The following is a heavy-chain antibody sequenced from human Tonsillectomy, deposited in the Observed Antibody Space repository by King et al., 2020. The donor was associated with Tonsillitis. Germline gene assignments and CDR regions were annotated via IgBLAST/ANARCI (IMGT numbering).Heavy chain of an antibody. J-gene: IGHJ4*02. V-gene: IGHV3-23*03. CDR2: IYSGGSST. D-gene: IGHD5-24*01. CDR1: GFTFSSYA. Sequence: VQLVESGGGLVQPGGSLRLSCAASGFTFSSYAISWVRQAPGKGLEWVSVIYSGGSSTYYADSVKGRFTISRDNSKNTLYLQMNSLRAEDTAVYYCAKGEGDGYDLFDYWGQGTLVTVSS. CDR3: AKGEGDGYDLFDY.